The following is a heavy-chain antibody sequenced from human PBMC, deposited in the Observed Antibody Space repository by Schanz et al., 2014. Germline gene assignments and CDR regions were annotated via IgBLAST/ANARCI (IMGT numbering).Heavy chain of an antibody. CDR1: GGSIRSGTYY. V-gene: IGHV4-61*02. D-gene: IGHD2-8*02. CDR3: ARDSLRGATGGYGMDV. CDR2: VFPNGIT. Sequence: QVQLQESGPGLVKPSQTLSLTCTVSGGSIRSGTYYWSWIRQPAGKALEWVGRVFPNGITNYNPSLKSRFTISLDTPKNHFSRPLTSLTAADTAVYYCARDSLRGATGGYGMDVWGQGTTVTVSS. J-gene: IGHJ6*02.